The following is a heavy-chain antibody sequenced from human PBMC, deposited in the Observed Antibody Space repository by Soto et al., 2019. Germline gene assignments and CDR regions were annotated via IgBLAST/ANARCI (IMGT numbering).Heavy chain of an antibody. CDR1: GYTFTRSG. J-gene: IGHJ4*02. Sequence: ASVKVSCKASGYTFTRSGISWVRQAPGQGPEWMGWISAYNGNTKYAQKLQGRVTMTTDTSTSTAYMELRSLRSDDTAVYYCAREPNYFDYWGQGTLVTVSS. V-gene: IGHV1-18*01. CDR3: AREPNYFDY. CDR2: ISAYNGNT.